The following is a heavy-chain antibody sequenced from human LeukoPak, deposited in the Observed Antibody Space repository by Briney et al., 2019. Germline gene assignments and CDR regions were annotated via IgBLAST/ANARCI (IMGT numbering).Heavy chain of an antibody. CDR2: ISGSGGST. CDR1: GFTFSSYA. D-gene: IGHD3-22*01. Sequence: GGSLRLSCAASGFTFSSYAMSWVRQAPGKGLEWVSAISGSGGSTYYADSVKGRFTISRDNSKNTLYLQMNSLRAEDTAVYYCAKVYYDSSGKNWFDPWGQGTLVTVSS. V-gene: IGHV3-23*01. J-gene: IGHJ5*02. CDR3: AKVYYDSSGKNWFDP.